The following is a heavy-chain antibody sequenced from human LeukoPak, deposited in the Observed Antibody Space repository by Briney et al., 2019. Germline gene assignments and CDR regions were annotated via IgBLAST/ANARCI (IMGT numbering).Heavy chain of an antibody. CDR1: GFAFSSYS. V-gene: IGHV3-48*01. D-gene: IGHD3-3*01. CDR3: ARVFAIFGVADY. Sequence: GGSLRLSCAASGFAFSSYSMNWVRQAPGKGLEWVSYISTGGTPIYYADSVKGRFTISRDNAKNSLYLQVNSLRAEDTAVYYCARVFAIFGVADYWGQGTLVTVSS. J-gene: IGHJ4*02. CDR2: ISTGGTPI.